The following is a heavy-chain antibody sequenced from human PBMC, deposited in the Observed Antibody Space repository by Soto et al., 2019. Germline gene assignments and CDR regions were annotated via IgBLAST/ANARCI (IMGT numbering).Heavy chain of an antibody. CDR2: ISPYNGNT. J-gene: IGHJ6*02. D-gene: IGHD3-9*01. V-gene: IGHV1-18*01. CDR1: GYTFTSYG. CDR3: ARVGDILTGSTTYYYYYGMDV. Sequence: QVQLVQSGAEVKKPGASVKVSCKASGYTFTSYGINWVRQAPGQGLEWMGWISPYNGNTNYAQKLQGRVTMTTDTSATTASMELRSLRSDDTAVYYCARVGDILTGSTTYYYYYGMDVWGQGTTVTVSS.